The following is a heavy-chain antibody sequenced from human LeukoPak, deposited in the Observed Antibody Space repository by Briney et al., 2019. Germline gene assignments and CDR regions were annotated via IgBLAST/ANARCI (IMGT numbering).Heavy chain of an antibody. J-gene: IGHJ4*02. V-gene: IGHV1-69*13. CDR3: VSYNSGSYYGVFDY. D-gene: IGHD1-26*01. Sequence: ASVKVSCKASGGTFSSYAISWVRQAPGQGLEWMGGIIPIFGTANYAQKFQGRVTITADESTSTAYMELSSLRSEDTAVYYCVSYNSGSYYGVFDYWGQGTLVTVSS. CDR1: GGTFSSYA. CDR2: IIPIFGTA.